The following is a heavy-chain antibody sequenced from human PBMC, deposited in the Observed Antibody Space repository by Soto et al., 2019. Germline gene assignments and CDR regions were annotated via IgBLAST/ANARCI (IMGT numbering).Heavy chain of an antibody. CDR1: GLTFSDQY. J-gene: IGHJ3*02. Sequence: EVQLVESGGGLVQPGGSLRLSCAASGLTFSDQYMDWVRQPPGKGLEWVGRTRNKANSYTTEYAASVKGRFTISRDYAKHSLYLEMDSLKTEATAVYYCAAVVMFGTGGASDICSQGIKVIFSS. V-gene: IGHV3-72*01. CDR3: AAVVMFGTGGASDI. D-gene: IGHD3-3*01. CDR2: TRNKANSYTT.